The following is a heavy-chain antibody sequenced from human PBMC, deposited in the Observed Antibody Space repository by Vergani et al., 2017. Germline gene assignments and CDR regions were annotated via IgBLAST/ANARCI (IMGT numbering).Heavy chain of an antibody. D-gene: IGHD3-10*01. V-gene: IGHV3-33*01. CDR2: IWYDGSNK. CDR3: ARVIRWTYYYGMDV. CDR1: GFTFSSYG. J-gene: IGHJ6*02. Sequence: QVQLVESGGGVVQPGRSLRLSCAASGFTFSSYGMHWVRQAPGKGLEWVAVIWYDGSNKYYADSVKGRFTISRDNSKNTLYLQMNSLRAEDTAVYYCARVIRWTYYYGMDVWGQGTTVTVSS.